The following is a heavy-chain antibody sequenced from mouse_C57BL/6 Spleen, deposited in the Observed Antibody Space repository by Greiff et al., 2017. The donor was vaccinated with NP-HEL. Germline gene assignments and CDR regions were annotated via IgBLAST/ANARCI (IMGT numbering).Heavy chain of an antibody. CDR1: GFTFSSYG. Sequence: EVQLVESGGDLVKPGGSLKLSCAASGFTFSSYGMSWVRQTPDKRLEWVATISSGGSYTYYPDSVKGRFTISRDNAKNTLYLQMSSLKSEDTAMYYCARQEGTGTNFDYWGQGTTLTVSS. D-gene: IGHD2-14*01. V-gene: IGHV5-6*01. CDR2: ISSGGSYT. J-gene: IGHJ2*01. CDR3: ARQEGTGTNFDY.